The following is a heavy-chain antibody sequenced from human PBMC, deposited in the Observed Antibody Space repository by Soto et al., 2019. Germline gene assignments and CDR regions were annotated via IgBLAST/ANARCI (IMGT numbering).Heavy chain of an antibody. Sequence: QVQLQESGPGLVEPSQTLSLTCNVSGDSISSGGYHWSWIRQHPGKGLEWIVYIYYSGDTYYNPSLKSRVAISVHTSKKQFSLTLSSATAADTAVYYFARLAYSSRGGQFFDYWGQGVLVTVSS. CDR2: IYYSGDT. CDR1: GDSISSGGYH. D-gene: IGHD6-13*01. V-gene: IGHV4-31*03. CDR3: ARLAYSSRGGQFFDY. J-gene: IGHJ4*02.